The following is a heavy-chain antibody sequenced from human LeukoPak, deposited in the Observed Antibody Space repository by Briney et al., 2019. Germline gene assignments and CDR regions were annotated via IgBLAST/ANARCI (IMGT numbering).Heavy chain of an antibody. CDR3: ASSEWTYAP. V-gene: IGHV4-59*08. D-gene: IGHD2-8*01. CDR2: IHYSGNT. CDR1: GGSISSYY. J-gene: IGHJ5*02. Sequence: SSETLSLTCTVSGGSISSYYWSWMRQPPGKGLEWIGYIHYSGNTNYNPSLKSRVTISLATSRTQLSLKLTSLTAAAPAGNYCASSEWTYAPWGQRMLVSVSS.